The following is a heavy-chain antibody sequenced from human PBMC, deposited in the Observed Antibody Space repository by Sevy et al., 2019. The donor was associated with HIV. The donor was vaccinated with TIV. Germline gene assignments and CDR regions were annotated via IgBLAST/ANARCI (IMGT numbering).Heavy chain of an antibody. Sequence: GGSLRLSCVVSGITFSTSGMHWVRQAPGKGLEWVAVISYHGRDKLYADSVKGRSTISIDNSKNILYLQMVSLIAEDTAVYYCAKDFTGYNGMDVWGQGTMVTVSS. D-gene: IGHD3-9*01. CDR2: ISYHGRDK. CDR1: GITFSTSG. V-gene: IGHV3-30*18. J-gene: IGHJ6*02. CDR3: AKDFTGYNGMDV.